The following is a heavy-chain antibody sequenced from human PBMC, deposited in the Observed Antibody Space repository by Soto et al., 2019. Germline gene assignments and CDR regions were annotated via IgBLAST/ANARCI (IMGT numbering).Heavy chain of an antibody. Sequence: PGGSLRLSCAASGFTFSSYGMHWVRQAPGKGLEWVAVISYDGSNKYYADSVKGRFTISRDNSKNTLYLQMNSLITEDTAVYYCAPNWNFDYWGQGTPVTVSS. CDR2: ISYDGSNK. V-gene: IGHV3-30*03. J-gene: IGHJ4*02. D-gene: IGHD2-8*01. CDR3: APNWNFDY. CDR1: GFTFSSYG.